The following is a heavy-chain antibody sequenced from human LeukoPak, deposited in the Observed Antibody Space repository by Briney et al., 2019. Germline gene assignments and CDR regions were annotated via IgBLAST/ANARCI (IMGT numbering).Heavy chain of an antibody. CDR2: IIPNRGIA. Sequence: VASVKVSCKASGGTFSSYGVSWVRQAPGQGLEWMGRIIPNRGIANYAQKFQARVTITADKFTSTASMELSSLRSDDTAVYYCARGGGITVTPPYYYYSMDVWGQGTRSPSP. CDR1: GGTFSSYG. V-gene: IGHV1-69*04. CDR3: ARGGGITVTPPYYYYSMDV. D-gene: IGHD4-11*01. J-gene: IGHJ6*02.